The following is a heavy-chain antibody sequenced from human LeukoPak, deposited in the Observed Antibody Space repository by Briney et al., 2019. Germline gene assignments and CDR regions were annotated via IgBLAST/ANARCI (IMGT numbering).Heavy chain of an antibody. J-gene: IGHJ6*03. Sequence: SVKVSCKASGGTFSSCAISWVRQAPGQGLEWMGGIIPIFGTANYAQKFQGRVTITTDESTSTAYMELSSLRSEDTAVYYCARAPDYTYYMDVWGKGTTVTVSS. V-gene: IGHV1-69*05. CDR3: ARAPDYTYYMDV. CDR1: GGTFSSCA. D-gene: IGHD3-3*01. CDR2: IIPIFGTA.